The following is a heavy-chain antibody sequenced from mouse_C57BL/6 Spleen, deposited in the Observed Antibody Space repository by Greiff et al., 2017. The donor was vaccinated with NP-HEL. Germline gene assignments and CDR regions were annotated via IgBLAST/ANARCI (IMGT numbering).Heavy chain of an antibody. D-gene: IGHD1-1*01. V-gene: IGHV3-6*01. Sequence: EVKLQESGPGLVKPSQSLSLTCSVTGYSITSGYYWNWIRQFPGNKLEWMGYISYDGSNNYNPSLKNRISITRDTSNNQFFLKLNSVTTEDTATYYCARAGSPLYYAMDDWGQGTSVTVSS. CDR1: GYSITSGYY. CDR2: ISYDGSN. CDR3: ARAGSPLYYAMDD. J-gene: IGHJ4*01.